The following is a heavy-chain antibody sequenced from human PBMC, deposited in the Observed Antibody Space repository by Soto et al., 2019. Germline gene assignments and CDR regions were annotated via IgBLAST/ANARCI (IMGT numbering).Heavy chain of an antibody. Sequence: QVQLQESGPGLVKASETLSLTCTVSGGSIDTYYWSWIRQPPGKGLQWIGYIYYSGSTTYSPSRKSRVTISVDRSKNQFSLKLTSVTAADTAVYYCARLGGYYQSLDTWGQGTLVNVSS. CDR1: GGSIDTYY. V-gene: IGHV4-59*08. CDR3: ARLGGYYQSLDT. CDR2: IYYSGST. D-gene: IGHD3-3*01. J-gene: IGHJ5*02.